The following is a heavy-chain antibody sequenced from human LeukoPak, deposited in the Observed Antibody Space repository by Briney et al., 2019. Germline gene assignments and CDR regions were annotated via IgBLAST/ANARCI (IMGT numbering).Heavy chain of an antibody. CDR1: GFTFSDYY. CDR3: AKDRDFWSGYSSKYFDY. V-gene: IGHV3-11*04. D-gene: IGHD3-3*01. J-gene: IGHJ4*02. CDR2: ISSSGSTI. Sequence: PGGSLRLSCAASGFTFSDYYMSWIRQAPGKGLGWVSYISSSGSTIYYADSVKGRFTISRDNSKDTLYLQMNSLRAEDTAVYYCAKDRDFWSGYSSKYFDYWGQGTLVTVSS.